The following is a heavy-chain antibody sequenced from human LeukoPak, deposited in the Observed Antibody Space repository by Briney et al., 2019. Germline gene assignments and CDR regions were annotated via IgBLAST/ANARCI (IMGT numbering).Heavy chain of an antibody. CDR1: GFSFSTYT. V-gene: IGHV3-48*02. D-gene: IGHD5-24*01. CDR3: ARDWPRDGYHEIFEY. CDR2: ISSSSSTI. Sequence: GGSLRLSCAASGFSFSTYTMNWVRQAPGKGVEWVSYISSSSSTIYYAESVKGRFTISRDNAKNSPYLQMNSLRDEDTAVYYCARDWPRDGYHEIFEYWGQGTLVTVSS. J-gene: IGHJ4*02.